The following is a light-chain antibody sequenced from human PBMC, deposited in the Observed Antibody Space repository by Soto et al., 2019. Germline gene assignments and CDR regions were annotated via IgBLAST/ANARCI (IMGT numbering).Light chain of an antibody. CDR1: SSDVGGYNS. J-gene: IGLJ2*01. CDR3: SSYTRDITLDVL. CDR2: DVT. Sequence: QSALTQPASVSGSPGQSITISCTGTSSDVGGYNSVSWYQQHPGKGPKLMIYDVTYRPSGISNRFSGSKSGNTASLTISGLQAEDEAEYYCSSYTRDITLDVLFGGGTKLTVL. V-gene: IGLV2-14*03.